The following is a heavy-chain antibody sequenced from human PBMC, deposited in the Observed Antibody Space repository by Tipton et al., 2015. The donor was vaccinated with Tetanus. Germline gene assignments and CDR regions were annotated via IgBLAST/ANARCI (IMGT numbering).Heavy chain of an antibody. V-gene: IGHV4-34*01. Sequence: TLSLTCAVYGGSFSGYYWSWIRQPPGKGLEWIGEINHSGSTNYNPSLKSRVTISVDTSKNQFSLKLSSVTAADTAVYYCARARLNIAVAGSAFDIWGQGTMVTVSS. CDR1: GGSFSGYY. D-gene: IGHD6-19*01. J-gene: IGHJ3*02. CDR2: INHSGST. CDR3: ARARLNIAVAGSAFDI.